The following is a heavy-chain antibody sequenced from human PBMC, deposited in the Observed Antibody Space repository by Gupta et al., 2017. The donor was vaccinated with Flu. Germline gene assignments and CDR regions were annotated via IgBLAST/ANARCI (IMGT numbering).Heavy chain of an antibody. CDR3: AKSGAWYFDQ. V-gene: IGHV3-23*01. CDR2: ISGSGNAT. CDR1: GLTYSYFA. D-gene: IGHD3-10*01. J-gene: IGHJ4*02. Sequence: EVQLFESGGGLGKRGGCLRLACAASGLTYSYFAMSWVRQAPGKGLEWVSSISGSGNATYSSDSVKGRFTISRDNSKNTLYLQMNNLRAEDAAIYYCAKSGAWYFDQWGQGTLVTVSS.